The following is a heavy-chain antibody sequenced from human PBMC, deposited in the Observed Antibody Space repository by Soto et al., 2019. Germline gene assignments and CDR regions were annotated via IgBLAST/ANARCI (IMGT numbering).Heavy chain of an antibody. CDR2: ISSTTNYI. J-gene: IGHJ4*02. CDR3: ARESEDLTSNFDY. Sequence: PGGSLRLSCAASGFTFTRYSMNWVRQAPGKGLEWVSSISSTTNYIYYGDSTEGRFTISRDNAKNSLYLEMNSLRAEDTAVYYCARESEDLTSNFDYWGQGTLVTVSS. V-gene: IGHV3-21*06. CDR1: GFTFTRYS.